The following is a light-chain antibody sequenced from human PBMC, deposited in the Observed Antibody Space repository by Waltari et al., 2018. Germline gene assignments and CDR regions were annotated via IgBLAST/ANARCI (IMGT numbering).Light chain of an antibody. CDR1: QSVTNN. Sequence: EIIMTQSPATLSLSPGERATLACRAIQSVTNNLAWYQQKPGQSPRLLIYGASTRATSIPARISGSGSGTEFTLSISSLQSEEFAFYYCQQYNKWPITFGGGTKVEIK. J-gene: IGKJ4*01. V-gene: IGKV3-15*01. CDR3: QQYNKWPIT. CDR2: GAS.